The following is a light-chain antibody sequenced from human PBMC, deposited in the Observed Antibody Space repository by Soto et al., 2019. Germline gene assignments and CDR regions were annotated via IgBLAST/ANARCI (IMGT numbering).Light chain of an antibody. CDR1: SSNIGAGYD. V-gene: IGLV1-40*01. Sequence: QSVLTQPPSVSGAPGQRVTISCTGSSSNIGAGYDVHWYQQLPGTAPKLLIYGNSNRPSGVPDRFSASKSGTSASLAISGLQSEDEADYSCASWDDSLNGVVFGGGTKVTVL. J-gene: IGLJ2*01. CDR2: GNS. CDR3: ASWDDSLNGVV.